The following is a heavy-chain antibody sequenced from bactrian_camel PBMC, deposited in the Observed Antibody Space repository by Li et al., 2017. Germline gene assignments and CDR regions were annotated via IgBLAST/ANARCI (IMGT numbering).Heavy chain of an antibody. Sequence: HVQLVESGGGSVECGGSLILSCQASVSMNCMGWFRQAPGKEREGVAFITSDGRTRRYADSVKGRFTISRDDAKNTMYLRMNNLQPEDTAMYYCAADVGSMSGNCQPNYWGQGTQVTVS. CDR3: AADVGSMSGNCQPNY. D-gene: IGHD6*01. V-gene: IGHV3S53*01. CDR2: ITSDGRT. J-gene: IGHJ4*01. CDR1: VSMNC.